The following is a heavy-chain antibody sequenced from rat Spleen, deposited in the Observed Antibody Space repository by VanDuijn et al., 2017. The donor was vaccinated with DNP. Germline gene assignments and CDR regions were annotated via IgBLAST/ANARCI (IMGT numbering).Heavy chain of an antibody. CDR2: ISYDGRST. CDR1: GFTFSDYN. V-gene: IGHV5-7*01. D-gene: IGHD4-4*01. J-gene: IGHJ3*01. CDR3: AGRIRGSFAF. Sequence: EVQLVESGGGLVQPGRSMKLSCAASGFTFSDYNMAWVRQAPKKGLEWVATISYDGRSTYYRDSVKGRFTISRDSTNSPLYLQMDSLRSEDTATYYCAGRIRGSFAFWGQGTLVTVSS.